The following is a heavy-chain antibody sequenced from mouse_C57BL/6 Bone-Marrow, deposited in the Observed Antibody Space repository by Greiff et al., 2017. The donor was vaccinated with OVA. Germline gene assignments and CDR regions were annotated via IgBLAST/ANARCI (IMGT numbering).Heavy chain of an antibody. CDR3: ASYYEDYFDY. CDR2: IYPGDGDT. J-gene: IGHJ2*01. Sequence: VQLQQSGPELVKPGASVKISCKASGYAFSSSWMNWVKQRPGKGLEWIGRIYPGDGDTNYNGKFKGKATLTAYKSSSTAYMQLSSLTSEDSAVYFCASYYEDYFDYWGQGTTLTVSS. V-gene: IGHV1-82*01. CDR1: GYAFSSSW. D-gene: IGHD1-1*01.